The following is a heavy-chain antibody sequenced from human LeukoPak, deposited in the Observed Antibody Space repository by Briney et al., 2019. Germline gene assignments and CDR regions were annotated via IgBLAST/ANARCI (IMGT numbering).Heavy chain of an antibody. D-gene: IGHD3-10*01. CDR2: ISSSSSYT. V-gene: IGHV3-11*06. CDR3: ARDQGFFGEPGWFDP. Sequence: GGSLRLSCAASGFTFSDYYMSWIRQAPGKGLGWVSYISSSSSYTNYADSVKGRFTISRDNAKNSLYLQMNSLRAEDTAVYYCARDQGFFGEPGWFDPWGQGTLVTVSS. CDR1: GFTFSDYY. J-gene: IGHJ5*02.